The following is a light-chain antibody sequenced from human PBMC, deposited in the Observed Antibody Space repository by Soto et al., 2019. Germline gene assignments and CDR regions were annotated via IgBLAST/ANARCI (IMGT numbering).Light chain of an antibody. V-gene: IGKV1-27*01. CDR2: GAS. CDR3: QQYNSYSIT. Sequence: DIQMTHSPSSLSASIGDRVTITCRASQGISTYLAWYQQKPGKVPYLLIYGASSLQSGVPSRFSGSGSGTEFTLTISSLQPDDFATYYCQQYNSYSITFGQGTRLEIK. J-gene: IGKJ5*01. CDR1: QGISTY.